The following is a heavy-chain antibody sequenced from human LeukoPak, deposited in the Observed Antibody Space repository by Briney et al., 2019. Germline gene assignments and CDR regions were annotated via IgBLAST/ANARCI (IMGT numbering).Heavy chain of an antibody. CDR3: ARWGGFTFGGVIGYYYYYYMDV. Sequence: GGSLRLSCAASGFTFSSYAMHWVRQAPGKGLEWVAVISYDGSNKYYADSVKGRFTISRDNSKNTLYLQMNSLRAEDTAVYYCARWGGFTFGGVIGYYYYYYMDVWGKGTTVTVSS. V-gene: IGHV3-30*04. J-gene: IGHJ6*03. D-gene: IGHD3-16*02. CDR1: GFTFSSYA. CDR2: ISYDGSNK.